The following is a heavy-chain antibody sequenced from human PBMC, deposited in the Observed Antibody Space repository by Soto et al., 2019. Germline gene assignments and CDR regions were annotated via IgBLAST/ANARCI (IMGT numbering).Heavy chain of an antibody. V-gene: IGHV3-30*18. CDR3: AKDRSPRSYTTPYYFDY. CDR2: ISYDGSNK. J-gene: IGHJ4*02. D-gene: IGHD1-26*01. CDR1: GFTFSSYG. Sequence: GGSLRLSCAASGFTFSSYGMHWVRQAPGKGLEWVAVISYDGSNKYYADSVKGRFTISRDNSKNTLYLQMNSLRAEDTAVYYCAKDRSPRSYTTPYYFDYWGQGTLVTVSS.